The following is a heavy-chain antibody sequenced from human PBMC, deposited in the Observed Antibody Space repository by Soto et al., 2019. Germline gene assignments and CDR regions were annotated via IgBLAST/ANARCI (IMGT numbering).Heavy chain of an antibody. V-gene: IGHV4-4*07. CDR1: GGSISSYY. Sequence: SETLSLTCTVSGGSISSYYWSWIRQPAGKGLEWIGRIYTSGSTNYNPSLKSRVTMSVDTSKNQFSLKLSSVTAADTAVYYCARDGTQQWLVSLDYYYYGMDVWGRGTTVTVSS. CDR2: IYTSGST. J-gene: IGHJ6*02. D-gene: IGHD6-19*01. CDR3: ARDGTQQWLVSLDYYYYGMDV.